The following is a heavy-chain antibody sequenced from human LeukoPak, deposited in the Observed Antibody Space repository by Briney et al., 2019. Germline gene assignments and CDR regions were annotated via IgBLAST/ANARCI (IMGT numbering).Heavy chain of an antibody. CDR2: IYYSGST. CDR1: GGSISSSSYY. CDR3: ARLGIRFLEWFSIYYYYGMDV. D-gene: IGHD3-3*01. J-gene: IGHJ6*02. V-gene: IGHV4-39*01. Sequence: SETLSLTCTVSGGSISSSSYYWGWIRQPPGKGLEWIGSIYYSGSTYYNPSLKSRVTISVDTSKNQFSLKLSSVTAAETAVYYCARLGIRFLEWFSIYYYYGMDVWGQGTMVTVSS.